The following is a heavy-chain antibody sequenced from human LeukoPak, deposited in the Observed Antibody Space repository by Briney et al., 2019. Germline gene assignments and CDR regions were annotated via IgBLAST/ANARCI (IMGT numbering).Heavy chain of an antibody. CDR1: GGSISSYY. V-gene: IGHV4-59*01. CDR3: ARVYSSSWEPFDY. CDR2: IYYSGST. Sequence: AETLSLTCTVSGGSISSYYWSWIRQPPGKGLEWIGYIYYSGSTNYNPSLKSRVTISVDTSKNQFSLKLSSVTAADTAVYYCARVYSSSWEPFDYWGQGTLVTVSS. D-gene: IGHD6-13*01. J-gene: IGHJ4*02.